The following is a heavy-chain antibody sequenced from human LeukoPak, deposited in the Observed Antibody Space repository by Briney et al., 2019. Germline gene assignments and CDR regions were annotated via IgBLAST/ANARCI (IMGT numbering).Heavy chain of an antibody. CDR2: IYYSGRT. Sequence: SETLSLTCTVSGGSVSSGSYYWSWIRQPPGKGLEWIGYIYYSGRTKNNPSLKSRAAMSVDMSKNQFSLKLNSVTAADTAVYYCARVVFGELSAFFDFWGQGMLVSVSS. D-gene: IGHD3-10*01. J-gene: IGHJ4*02. CDR3: ARVVFGELSAFFDF. V-gene: IGHV4-61*01. CDR1: GGSVSSGSYY.